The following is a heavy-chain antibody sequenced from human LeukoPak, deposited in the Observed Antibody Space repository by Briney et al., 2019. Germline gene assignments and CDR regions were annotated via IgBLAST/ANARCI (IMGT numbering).Heavy chain of an antibody. V-gene: IGHV3-23*01. J-gene: IGHJ4*02. CDR1: GFTFSSYA. Sequence: GGSLRLSCAASGFTFSSYAMSWVRQAPGKGLEWVSAISGSGGSTYYADSVKGRFTISRDNSKNTLHLQMNSLRAEDTAVYYCAKWRAGDQSLDYWGQGILVTVSS. D-gene: IGHD7-27*01. CDR2: ISGSGGST. CDR3: AKWRAGDQSLDY.